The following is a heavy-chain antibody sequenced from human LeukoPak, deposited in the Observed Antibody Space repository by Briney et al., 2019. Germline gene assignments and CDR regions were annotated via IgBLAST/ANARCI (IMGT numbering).Heavy chain of an antibody. CDR2: IRSKAYGGTT. J-gene: IGHJ4*02. Sequence: PGGSLRLSCAASGFTFSSYAMSWVRQAPGKGLEWVGFIRSKAYGGTTEYAASVKDRFTISRDDSKSIAYLQMNSLKTEDTAVYYCTREVGGNSDYWGQGTLVTVSS. D-gene: IGHD4-23*01. CDR3: TREVGGNSDY. V-gene: IGHV3-49*04. CDR1: GFTFSSYA.